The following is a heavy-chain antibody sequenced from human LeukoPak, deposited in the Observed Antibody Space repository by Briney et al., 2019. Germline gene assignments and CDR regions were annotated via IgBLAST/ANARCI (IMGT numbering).Heavy chain of an antibody. D-gene: IGHD5-12*01. V-gene: IGHV4-59*11. CDR1: GGSISSHY. CDR2: IYYSGST. J-gene: IGHJ3*02. CDR3: ARGRRGYSGYDYEEDAFDI. Sequence: PSEILSLTCTVSGGSISSHYWSWIRQPPGKGLEWIGYIYYSGSTNYNPSLKSRVTISVDTSKNQFSLKLSSVTAADTAVYYCARGRRGYSGYDYEEDAFDIWGQGTMVTVSS.